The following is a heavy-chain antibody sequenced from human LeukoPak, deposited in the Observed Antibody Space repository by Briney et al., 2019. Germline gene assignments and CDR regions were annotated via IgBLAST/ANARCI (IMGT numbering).Heavy chain of an antibody. V-gene: IGHV3-15*07. J-gene: IGHJ4*02. CDR1: DFTFNNVW. Sequence: GGSLRLSCAASDFTFNNVWMNWVRQAPGKGLEWVGRIKSKIDGGTTDHAAPVKGRFSISRDESKNTLYLQMNSPKTEDTAVYYCTTSKMGVGSFDYWGQGTLVTVS. D-gene: IGHD1-26*01. CDR3: TTSKMGVGSFDY. CDR2: IKSKIDGGTT.